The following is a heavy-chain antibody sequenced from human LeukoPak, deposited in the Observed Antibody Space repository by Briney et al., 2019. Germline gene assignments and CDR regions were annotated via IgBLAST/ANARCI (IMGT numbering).Heavy chain of an antibody. CDR3: ARDWGNIVVGLAASRDY. CDR1: GLTLSSYW. V-gene: IGHV3-7*01. CDR2: IKQDGSER. J-gene: IGHJ4*02. D-gene: IGHD2-2*01. Sequence: GGSLRLSCAASGLTLSSYWMSWVRQAPGKGLEWVAIIKQDGSERYYVDSVKGRFTISRDNAKNSLYLQMSSLRAEDTAVYYCARDWGNIVVGLAASRDYWGQGTLVTVSS.